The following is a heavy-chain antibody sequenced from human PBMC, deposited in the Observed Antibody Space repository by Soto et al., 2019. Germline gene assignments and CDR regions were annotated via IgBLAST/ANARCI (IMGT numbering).Heavy chain of an antibody. CDR1: GYTFTGYY. D-gene: IGHD2-21*02. CDR3: ARGAVVVTATAYNWFDY. Sequence: ASVKVSCKDSGYTFTGYYMHWVRQAPGQGLEWMGWINPNSGGTNYAQKFQGWVTMTRDTSISTAYMELSRLRSDDTAVYYCARGAVVVTATAYNWFDYWGQGALVTVSS. V-gene: IGHV1-2*04. CDR2: INPNSGGT. J-gene: IGHJ5*01.